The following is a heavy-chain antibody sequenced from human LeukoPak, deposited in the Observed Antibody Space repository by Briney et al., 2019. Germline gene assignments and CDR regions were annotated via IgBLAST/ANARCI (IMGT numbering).Heavy chain of an antibody. CDR2: IYYSGST. J-gene: IGHJ3*02. V-gene: IGHV4-30-4*01. Sequence: SQTLSLTCTVSGGSISSGDYYWSWIRQPPGKGLEWIGYIYYSGSTYYNPSLKSRVTISVDTSKNQFSLKLSSVTAADTAVYYCAREVAASYDAFDIWGQGTMVTVSS. D-gene: IGHD6-6*01. CDR1: GGSISSGDYY. CDR3: AREVAASYDAFDI.